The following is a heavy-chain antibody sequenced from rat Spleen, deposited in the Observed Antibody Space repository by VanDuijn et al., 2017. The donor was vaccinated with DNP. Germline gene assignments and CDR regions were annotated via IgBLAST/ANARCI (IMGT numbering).Heavy chain of an antibody. Sequence: EVKLIESGGGLVHPGRSLKLSCAASGFNFNDYWMGWVRQAPGKGLEWIGAINKDSSTINYTPSLKDKFTISRENAQNTLYLQMDSLRSEDTATYYCATPTMGITTVLGYWGQGVMVTVSS. CDR3: ATPTMGITTVLGY. CDR2: INKDSSTI. CDR1: GFNFNDYW. V-gene: IGHV4-2*01. J-gene: IGHJ2*01. D-gene: IGHD1-9*01.